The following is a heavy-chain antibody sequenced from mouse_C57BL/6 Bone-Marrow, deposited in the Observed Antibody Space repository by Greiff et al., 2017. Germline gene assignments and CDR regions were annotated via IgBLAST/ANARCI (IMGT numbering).Heavy chain of an antibody. J-gene: IGHJ2*01. Sequence: QVQLQQPGAELVKPGASVKMSCKASGYTFTSYWITWVKQRPGQGLEWIGDIYPGSGSTNYNEKFKSKATLTVDTSSSTAYMQLISLTSEDSAVYYCARVISCDYDLFDYWGQGTTLTVSS. CDR3: ARVISCDYDLFDY. CDR1: GYTFTSYW. V-gene: IGHV1-55*01. D-gene: IGHD2-4*01. CDR2: IYPGSGST.